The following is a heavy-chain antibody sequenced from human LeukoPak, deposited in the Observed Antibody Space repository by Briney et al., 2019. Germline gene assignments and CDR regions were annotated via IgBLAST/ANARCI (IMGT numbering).Heavy chain of an antibody. CDR1: GGSISSGGYY. CDR2: IYTSGST. D-gene: IGHD2-15*01. Sequence: SQTLSLTCTVSGGSISSGGYYWSWIRQPAGKGLEWIGRIYTSGSTNYNPSLKSRVTMSVDTSKNQFSLKLSSVTAADTAVYYCAREVVVVVAAMRWFDPWGQGTLVTVSS. V-gene: IGHV4-61*02. CDR3: AREVVVVVAAMRWFDP. J-gene: IGHJ5*02.